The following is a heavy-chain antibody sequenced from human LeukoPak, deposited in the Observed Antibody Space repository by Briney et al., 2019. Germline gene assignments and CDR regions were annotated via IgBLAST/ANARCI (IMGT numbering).Heavy chain of an antibody. CDR2: IYYSGST. Sequence: SETLSLTCTVSGGSISSSSYYWGWIRQPPGKGLEWIGSIYYSGSTYYNPSLKSRVTISVDTSKNQFSLKLSSVPAADTAVYYCATYYDSSGYYNWFDPWGQGTLVTVSS. D-gene: IGHD3-22*01. CDR3: ATYYDSSGYYNWFDP. CDR1: GGSISSSSYY. V-gene: IGHV4-39*01. J-gene: IGHJ5*02.